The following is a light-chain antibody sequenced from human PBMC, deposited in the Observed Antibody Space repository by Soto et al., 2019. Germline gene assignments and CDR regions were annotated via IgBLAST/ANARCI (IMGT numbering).Light chain of an antibody. CDR1: SSDVGGYKY. CDR3: CAYAGSYTVL. CDR2: DVS. V-gene: IGLV2-11*01. Sequence: QSALTQPRSVSGSPGQSVTISCTGTSSDVGGYKYVSWYQQHPGNVPKLMMFDVSERPSGVPDRFSGSKSGDTASLTISGLEDDDEADYYCCAYAGSYTVLFGGGTKLTVL. J-gene: IGLJ2*01.